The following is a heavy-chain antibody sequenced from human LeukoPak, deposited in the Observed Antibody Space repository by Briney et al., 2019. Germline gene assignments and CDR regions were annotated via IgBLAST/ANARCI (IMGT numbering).Heavy chain of an antibody. CDR1: TFAFSSYA. Sequence: GGSLRLSCAASTFAFSSYAMTWVRQAPGKGLEWVSAISGSGGSTYYADSVKGRFTISRDNSKNTLYLQMNSLRAEDTAVYYCADTLDTAMTLDYWGQGTLVTVSS. D-gene: IGHD5-18*01. CDR2: ISGSGGST. CDR3: ADTLDTAMTLDY. J-gene: IGHJ4*02. V-gene: IGHV3-23*01.